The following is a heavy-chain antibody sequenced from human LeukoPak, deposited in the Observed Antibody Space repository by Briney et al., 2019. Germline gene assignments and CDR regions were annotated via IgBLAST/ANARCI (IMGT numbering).Heavy chain of an antibody. D-gene: IGHD1-26*01. CDR1: GGSISSYY. V-gene: IGHV4-59*01. Sequence: SETLSHTCTVSGGSISSYYWSWIRQPPGKGLEWIGYISYTGGTNYNPSLKSRVTISVDTSKNQFSLKLSSVTAADTAVYYCARVPPLSRPYTGKTYYFAYWGQVTLVTVSS. CDR2: ISYTGGT. J-gene: IGHJ4*02. CDR3: ARVPPLSRPYTGKTYYFAY.